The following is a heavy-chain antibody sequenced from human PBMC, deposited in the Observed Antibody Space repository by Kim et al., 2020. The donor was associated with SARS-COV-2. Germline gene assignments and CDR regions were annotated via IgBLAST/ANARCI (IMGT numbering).Heavy chain of an antibody. V-gene: IGHV1-46*01. CDR2: INPSGGST. Sequence: ASVKVSCKASGYTFTSYYMHWVRQAPGQGLEWMGIINPSGGSTSYAQKFQGRVTMTRDTSTSTVYMELSSLRSEDTAVYYCARAQGVLLWFGEDYYGMDVWGQGTTVTVSS. D-gene: IGHD3-10*01. CDR1: GYTFTSYY. J-gene: IGHJ6*02. CDR3: ARAQGVLLWFGEDYYGMDV.